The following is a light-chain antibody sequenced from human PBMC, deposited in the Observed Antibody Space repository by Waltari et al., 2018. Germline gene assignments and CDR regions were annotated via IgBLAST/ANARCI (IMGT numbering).Light chain of an antibody. CDR3: QKYGTLPAT. CDR1: QSVSRT. CDR2: DAS. V-gene: IGKV3-20*01. Sequence: EIVLTQSPGALSLSPGERATLSCRAGQSVSRTLAWYQQKPGQAPRLLIYDASSRATGIPDRFSGSGSGTDFSLTISRLEPEDFAVYYCQKYGTLPATFGQGTKVEI. J-gene: IGKJ1*01.